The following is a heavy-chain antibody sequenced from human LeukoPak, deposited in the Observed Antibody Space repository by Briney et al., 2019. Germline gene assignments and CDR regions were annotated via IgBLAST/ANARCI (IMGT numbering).Heavy chain of an antibody. Sequence: SETLSLTCTVSGYSISSGYYWGWIRQPPGKGLEWIGSIYHSGSTYYNPSLKSRVTISVDTSKNQFSLKLSSVTAADTAVYYCAREPDYGDPNWFDPWGQGTLVTVSS. CDR3: AREPDYGDPNWFDP. D-gene: IGHD4-17*01. CDR2: IYHSGST. V-gene: IGHV4-38-2*02. CDR1: GYSISSGYY. J-gene: IGHJ5*02.